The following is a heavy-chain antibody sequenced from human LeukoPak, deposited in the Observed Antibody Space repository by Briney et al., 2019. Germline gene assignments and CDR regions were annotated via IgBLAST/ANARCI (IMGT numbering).Heavy chain of an antibody. CDR1: GGSISSSSYY. J-gene: IGHJ4*02. V-gene: IGHV4-39*07. CDR2: IYYSGST. CDR3: ARDPYYYYDSSGGPYYFDY. Sequence: SETLSLTCTVSGGSISSSSYYWGWIHQPPGKGLEWIGSIYYSGSTYYNPSLKSRVTISVDTSKNQFSLKLSSVTAADTAVYYCARDPYYYYDSSGGPYYFDYWGQGTLVTVSS. D-gene: IGHD3-22*01.